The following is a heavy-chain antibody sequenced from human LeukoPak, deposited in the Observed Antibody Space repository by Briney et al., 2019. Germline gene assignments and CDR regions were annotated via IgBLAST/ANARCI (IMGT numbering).Heavy chain of an antibody. V-gene: IGHV2-5*04. Sequence: GSGPTLVKPIHAPSVTEALCGVSRDTSGVGVGWIRQPPGKALEWLALIYWDDDKRYSPSLKSRLTITKDTVKNQVVLTITNMDPVDTGTYFSVQATDRRGYSYPHYFDYWGQGTLVTVSS. CDR3: VQATDRRGYSYPHYFDY. J-gene: IGHJ4*02. D-gene: IGHD2-21*02. CDR2: IYWDDDK. CDR1: GVSRDTSGVG.